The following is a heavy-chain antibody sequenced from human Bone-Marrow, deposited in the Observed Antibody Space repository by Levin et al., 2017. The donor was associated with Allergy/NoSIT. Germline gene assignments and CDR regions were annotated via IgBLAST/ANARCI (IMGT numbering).Heavy chain of an antibody. Sequence: GGSLRLSCAASGLSFSKIGMYWVRQAPGKGLEWLAIISYDGNKKYYADSVKGRFTVSRDNSKNTLYLQMNTLRTEDTAVYYCANNGDNAAPDHWGQGTLVIVSS. CDR3: ANNGDNAAPDH. J-gene: IGHJ4*02. V-gene: IGHV3-30*18. CDR2: ISYDGNKK. CDR1: GLSFSKIG. D-gene: IGHD1-1*01.